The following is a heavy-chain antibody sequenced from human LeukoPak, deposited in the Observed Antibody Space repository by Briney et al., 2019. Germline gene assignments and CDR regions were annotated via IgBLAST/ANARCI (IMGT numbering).Heavy chain of an antibody. J-gene: IGHJ4*02. V-gene: IGHV4-39*01. D-gene: IGHD3-10*01. CDR1: GGSISSSSYY. Sequence: PSETLSLTCTVSGGSISSSSYYWGWIRQPPGKGLEWIGSIYYSGSTHYNPSLKSRVTISVDTSKNQFSLKLSSVTAADTAVYYCARHLWFGELAFDYWGQGTLVTVSS. CDR2: IYYSGST. CDR3: ARHLWFGELAFDY.